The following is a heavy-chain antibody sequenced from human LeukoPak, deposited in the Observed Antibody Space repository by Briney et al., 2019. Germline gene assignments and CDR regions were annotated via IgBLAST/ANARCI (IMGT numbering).Heavy chain of an antibody. J-gene: IGHJ6*03. CDR3: ARAARPRQNYYYYYMDV. Sequence: SETLSLTCTVSGGSISSYYWSWIRQPPGKGLEWIGYIYYSGSTNYNPSLKSRVTISVDTSKNQFSLKLSSVTAADTAVYYCARAARPRQNYYYYYMDVWGKGTTVIVSS. V-gene: IGHV4-59*01. CDR2: IYYSGST. CDR1: GGSISSYY. D-gene: IGHD2-2*01.